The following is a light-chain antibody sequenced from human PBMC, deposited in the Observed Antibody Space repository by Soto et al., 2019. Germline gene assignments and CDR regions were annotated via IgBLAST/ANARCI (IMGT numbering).Light chain of an antibody. Sequence: DFVMTQSPDSLAVSLGERATINCTASQSVLYSSNNKNYLAWYQQRPRQPPKLLIYWASTRESGVPDRFSGSGSGTDFTLTISSLQAEDVAVYYCQQYYTTPLTCGPGTKVDIK. V-gene: IGKV4-1*01. CDR1: QSVLYSSNNKNY. CDR2: WAS. CDR3: QQYYTTPLT. J-gene: IGKJ3*01.